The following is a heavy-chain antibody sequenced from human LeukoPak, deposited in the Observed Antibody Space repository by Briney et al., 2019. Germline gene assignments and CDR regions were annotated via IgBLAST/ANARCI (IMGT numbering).Heavy chain of an antibody. J-gene: IGHJ4*02. Sequence: SETLSLTCTVSGGSISGYYWSWIRQPPGKGLEWIGEINHSGSTNYNPSLKSRVTISVDTSKNQFSLKLSSVTAADTAVYYCARAEGVVTSFDYWGQGTLVTVSS. D-gene: IGHD3-3*01. CDR2: INHSGST. V-gene: IGHV4-34*01. CDR3: ARAEGVVTSFDY. CDR1: GGSISGYY.